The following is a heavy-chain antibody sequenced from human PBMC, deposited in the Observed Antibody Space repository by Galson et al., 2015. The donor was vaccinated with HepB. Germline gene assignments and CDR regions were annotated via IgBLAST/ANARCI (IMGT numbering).Heavy chain of an antibody. J-gene: IGHJ6*02. Sequence: PVKVSCKAPGGSFRGYASSWARQAPGQGLEWMGGIIPIFGIANYAQKFQGRVTITADKSTSTAYMELSSLRSEDTAVYYCARTVWFGELLSYYYYGMDVWGQGTTVTVSS. CDR1: GGSFRGYA. CDR3: ARTVWFGELLSYYYYGMDV. V-gene: IGHV1-69*10. D-gene: IGHD3-10*01. CDR2: IIPIFGIA.